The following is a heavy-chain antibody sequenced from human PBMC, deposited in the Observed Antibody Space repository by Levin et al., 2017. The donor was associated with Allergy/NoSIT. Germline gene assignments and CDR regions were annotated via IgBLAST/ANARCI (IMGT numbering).Heavy chain of an antibody. Sequence: GSLRLSCTVSGDSIGSRAFYWGWIRQPPGKGLEWVASIYYSGSTYYNPSLKSRVTVSVDTSKNQFSLKLTSVTAADTAIYYCARRFAPSSNRDFDYWGPGTLVTVSS. V-gene: IGHV4-39*01. D-gene: IGHD2-2*01. J-gene: IGHJ4*02. CDR1: GDSIGSRAFY. CDR2: IYYSGST. CDR3: ARRFAPSSNRDFDY.